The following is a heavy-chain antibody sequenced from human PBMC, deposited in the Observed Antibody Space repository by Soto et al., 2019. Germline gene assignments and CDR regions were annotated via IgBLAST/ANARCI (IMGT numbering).Heavy chain of an antibody. CDR2: ISQTGST. V-gene: IGHV4-34*01. J-gene: IGHJ4*02. CDR1: GGSLTGYY. CDR3: ARSKYYDFWSGYFDY. D-gene: IGHD3-3*01. Sequence: SETLSLTCAVDGGSLTGYYWSWIRQSPGKGLEWFGEISQTGSTNYNPSLKSRVTISADTSKNQFSLKLSSVTAADTAVYYCARSKYYDFWSGYFDYWGQGTLVTVSS.